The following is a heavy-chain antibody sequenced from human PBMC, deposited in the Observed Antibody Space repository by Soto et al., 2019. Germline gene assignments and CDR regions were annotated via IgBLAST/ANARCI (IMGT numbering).Heavy chain of an antibody. J-gene: IGHJ6*02. CDR3: ARDLGYCTNGVCSHGMDV. CDR2: MNPNSGNA. V-gene: IGHV1-8*01. Sequence: ASVKVSCKAFGYTFTSYNVNWVRQATGQGLEWMGWMNPNSGNAGYAQNFQGRVTLTRDTSIGTAYMEMRSLRSDDTAVYYCARDLGYCTNGVCSHGMDVWGQGTTVTVS. D-gene: IGHD2-8*01. CDR1: GYTFTSYN.